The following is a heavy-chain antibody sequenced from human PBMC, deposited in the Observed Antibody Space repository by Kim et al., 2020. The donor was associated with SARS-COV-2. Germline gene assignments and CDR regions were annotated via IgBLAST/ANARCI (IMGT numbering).Heavy chain of an antibody. CDR1: GYTFSDYY. J-gene: IGHJ4*02. CDR2: INPDGDSA. CDR3: VRDEHGQHFDH. V-gene: IGHV1-46*01. Sequence: ASVKVSCKASGYTFSDYYMHWVRQAPGQGLEWMGIINPDGDSANYTQRFQGRVTMTRDTYTSTVYMELSSLRSEDTGVYYCVRDEHGQHFDHWGQGTLVTVSS.